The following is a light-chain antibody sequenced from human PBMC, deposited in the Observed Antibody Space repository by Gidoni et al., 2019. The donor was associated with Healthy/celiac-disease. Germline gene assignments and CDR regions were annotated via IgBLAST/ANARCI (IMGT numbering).Light chain of an antibody. CDR3: SSYTSSSTPHVV. J-gene: IGLJ2*01. CDR2: EVS. V-gene: IGLV2-14*01. CDR1: SSDVGGYNY. Sequence: QSALTQPASVSGSPGQSITISCTGTSSDVGGYNYVSWYQQQPGKAPKLMIYEVSNRPSGVSNRFSGSKSGNTASLTISGLQAEDEADYYCSSYTSSSTPHVVFGGGTKLTVL.